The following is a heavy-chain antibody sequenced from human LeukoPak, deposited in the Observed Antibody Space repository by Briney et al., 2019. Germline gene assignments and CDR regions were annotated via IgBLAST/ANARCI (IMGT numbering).Heavy chain of an antibody. CDR2: SSASCGST. CDR3: AKIGATAEDY. Sequence: GGSLRLSCAASGFTFISYAMSWVRQAPGKGVGWVSASSASCGSTYYADAVMSRFTISSDNSKNPLYLQMNSLRADDTAVYYCAKIGATAEDYWGQGTLVTVSS. D-gene: IGHD5-12*01. V-gene: IGHV3-23*01. CDR1: GFTFISYA. J-gene: IGHJ4*02.